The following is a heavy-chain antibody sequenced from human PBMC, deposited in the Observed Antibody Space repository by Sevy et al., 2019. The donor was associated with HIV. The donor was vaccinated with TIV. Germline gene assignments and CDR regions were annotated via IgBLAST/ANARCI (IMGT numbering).Heavy chain of an antibody. CDR3: APSPGGTKHFNP. CDR1: GFTFTYYT. V-gene: IGHV1-3*01. J-gene: IGHJ5*02. Sequence: ASVKVSCKASGFTFTYYTVHWVRQAPGQGLEWMGWINPGNGNTRYSQKFQDRVTITTDTSATTTYMALSSLRPEDTAVYYCAPSPGGTKHFNPWGQGTRVTVS. D-gene: IGHD2-15*01. CDR2: INPGNGNT.